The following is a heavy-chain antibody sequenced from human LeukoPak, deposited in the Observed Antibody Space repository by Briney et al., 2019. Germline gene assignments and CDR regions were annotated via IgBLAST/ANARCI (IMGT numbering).Heavy chain of an antibody. CDR2: ISKDGSDK. CDR1: GFTFSDYA. V-gene: IGHV3-30-3*01. CDR3: ARDYWWNYDY. Sequence: GGSPRLSCAASGFTFSDYAMHWVRQAPGKGLEWVAVISKDGSDKYYPGSVRGRFTISRDNSKNTIYLQMGSLRAEDTAIYYCARDYWWNYDYWGQGTLVTVSS. D-gene: IGHD1-7*01. J-gene: IGHJ4*02.